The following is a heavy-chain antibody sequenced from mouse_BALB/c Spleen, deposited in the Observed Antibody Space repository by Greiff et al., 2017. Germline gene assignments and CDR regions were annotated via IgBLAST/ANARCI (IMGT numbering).Heavy chain of an antibody. Sequence: DVQLQESGPGLVKPSQSLSLTCTVTGYSITSDYAWNWIRQFPGNKLEWMGYISYSGSTSYNPSLKSRISITRDTSKNQFFLQLNSVTTEDTATYYCARELGRGAMDYWGQGTSVTVSS. CDR3: ARELGRGAMDY. CDR1: GYSITSDYA. CDR2: ISYSGST. D-gene: IGHD4-1*01. J-gene: IGHJ4*01. V-gene: IGHV3-2*02.